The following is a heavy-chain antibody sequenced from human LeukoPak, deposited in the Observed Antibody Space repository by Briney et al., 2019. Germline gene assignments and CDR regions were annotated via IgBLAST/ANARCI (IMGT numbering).Heavy chain of an antibody. V-gene: IGHV1-3*01. CDR1: GYTFTTYA. D-gene: IGHD6-13*01. Sequence: SVKVSCKASGYTFTTYAIHWVRQAPGQRLEWMGWINPGNGNTRYSQKFQDRVSITRDTSISTAYMELSRLRSDDTAVYYCARGEVAAAGTEGAFDIWGQGTMVTVSS. CDR2: INPGNGNT. CDR3: ARGEVAAAGTEGAFDI. J-gene: IGHJ3*02.